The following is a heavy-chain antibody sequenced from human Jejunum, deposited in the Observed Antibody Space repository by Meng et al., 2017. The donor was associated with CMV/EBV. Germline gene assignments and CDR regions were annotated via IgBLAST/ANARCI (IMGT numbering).Heavy chain of an antibody. Sequence: LQGSGPVFGKPAETLSLTRIVSGDPISGITCYGGWIRQPPGKGLEWIGNIYYSGSTYYTPSLKSRVSISVDTSTNQFSLRLSSMTAADTAVYYCARMTYSSSPVDWGQGTLVTASS. V-gene: IGHV4-39*07. CDR1: GDPISGITCY. J-gene: IGHJ4*02. CDR3: ARMTYSSSPVD. D-gene: IGHD6-6*01. CDR2: IYYSGST.